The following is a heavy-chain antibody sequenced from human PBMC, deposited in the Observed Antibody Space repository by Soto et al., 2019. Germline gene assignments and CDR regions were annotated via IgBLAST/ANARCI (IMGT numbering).Heavy chain of an antibody. CDR2: IIPIIGTP. CDR1: GGTFRNHV. V-gene: IGHV1-69*13. CDR3: ARDLEFRDGNISHLDY. D-gene: IGHD3-10*01. J-gene: IGHJ4*02. Sequence: SVKVSCKASGGTFRNHVFNWVRQAPGQGLEWMGGIIPIIGTPNYAQKFQGRVTITADASTNTVYLEVSSLRSQDTAVYYCARDLEFRDGNISHLDYWGQGTLVTVSS.